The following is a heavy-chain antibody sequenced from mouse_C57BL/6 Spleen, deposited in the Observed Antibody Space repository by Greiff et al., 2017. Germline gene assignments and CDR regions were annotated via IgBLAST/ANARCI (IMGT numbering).Heavy chain of an antibody. Sequence: EVMLVESGGGLVKPGGSLKLSCAASGFTFSSYAMSWVRQTPEKRLEWVATISDGGSYTYYPDNVKGRFTISRDNAKNNLYLQMSHLKSEDTAMYYCARGRGNSYFDYWGQGTTLTVSS. V-gene: IGHV5-4*03. CDR2: ISDGGSYT. J-gene: IGHJ2*01. D-gene: IGHD2-1*01. CDR3: ARGRGNSYFDY. CDR1: GFTFSSYA.